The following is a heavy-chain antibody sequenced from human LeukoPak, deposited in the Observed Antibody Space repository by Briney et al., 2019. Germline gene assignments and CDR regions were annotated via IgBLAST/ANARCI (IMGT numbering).Heavy chain of an antibody. V-gene: IGHV4-34*01. CDR3: ARGLTTVTTGTYNWFDP. Sequence: SETLSLTCAVYGGSFGGYYWSWIRQPPGKGLEWIGEINHSGSTNYNPSLKSRVTISVDTSKNQFSLKLSSVTAADTAVYYCARGLTTVTTGTYNWFDPWGQGTLVTVSS. J-gene: IGHJ5*02. D-gene: IGHD4-17*01. CDR2: INHSGST. CDR1: GGSFGGYY.